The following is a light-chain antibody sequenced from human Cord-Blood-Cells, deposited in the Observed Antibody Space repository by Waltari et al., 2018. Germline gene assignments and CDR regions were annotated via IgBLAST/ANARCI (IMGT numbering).Light chain of an antibody. CDR3: CSYAGSYTWV. CDR2: DVS. V-gene: IGLV2-11*01. CDR1: CSDVGGYHC. Sequence: QSALTQPRSVSGSPGQSVTISCTGTCSDVGGYHCVSWYQQHTGKAPKLMIYDVSKRPSGVPDRFSGSKSGNTASLTISGLQAEDEADYYCCSYAGSYTWVFGGGTKLTVL. J-gene: IGLJ2*01.